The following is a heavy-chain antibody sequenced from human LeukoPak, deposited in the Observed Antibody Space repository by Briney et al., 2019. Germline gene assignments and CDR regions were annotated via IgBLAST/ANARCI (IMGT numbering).Heavy chain of an antibody. CDR3: AKGLPSGWYGGEFDY. Sequence: GGSLRLSCAASGFTFADYAMHWGRQAPGKGLEWVSGIIWNSGSISYADSVKGRFTISRDNAKNSLYLQMNSLRAEDTALYYCAKGLPSGWYGGEFDYWGQGTLVTVSS. CDR2: IIWNSGSI. CDR1: GFTFADYA. D-gene: IGHD6-19*01. V-gene: IGHV3-9*01. J-gene: IGHJ4*02.